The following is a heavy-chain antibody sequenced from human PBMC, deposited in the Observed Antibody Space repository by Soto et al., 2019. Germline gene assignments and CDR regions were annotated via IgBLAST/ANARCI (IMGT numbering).Heavy chain of an antibody. CDR2: IDPVDSDD. CDR1: GYIFTKHW. Sequence: GESLKISCQGSGYIFTKHWIAWVRQKPGKGLEWIGIIDPVDSDDRYSPPFEGQVTISVNNSNKTAFLRWDKLKTSDTATYFCARRALDRSGHFYPYNWFDSWGQGTQVTVSS. V-gene: IGHV5-51*01. J-gene: IGHJ5*01. D-gene: IGHD3-22*01. CDR3: ARRALDRSGHFYPYNWFDS.